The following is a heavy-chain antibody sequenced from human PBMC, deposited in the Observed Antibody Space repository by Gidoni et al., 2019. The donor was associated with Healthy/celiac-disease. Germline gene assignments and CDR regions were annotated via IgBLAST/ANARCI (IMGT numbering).Heavy chain of an antibody. CDR2: ISAYNGNT. V-gene: IGHV1-18*01. J-gene: IGHJ5*02. CDR3: ARDCSGGSCYNNWFDP. CDR1: GYTFTSYG. Sequence: QVQLVQSGAEVKKPGASVKVACKASGYTFTSYGISWVRQAPGQWLEWMGWISAYNGNTNYAQKLQGRVTMTTDTSTSTAYMELRSLRSDDTAVYYCARDCSGGSCYNNWFDPWGQGTLVTVSS. D-gene: IGHD2-15*01.